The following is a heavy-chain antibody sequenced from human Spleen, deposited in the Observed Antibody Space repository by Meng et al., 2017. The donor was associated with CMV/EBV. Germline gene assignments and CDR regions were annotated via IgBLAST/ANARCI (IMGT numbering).Heavy chain of an antibody. CDR3: ARDVRSTSSWYIRFDY. J-gene: IGHJ4*02. Sequence: ASVKVSCKASGYTFSGHYMHWVRQVPGQGLEWMGGFDPEDGETIYAQKFQGRVTMTEDTSTDTAYMELSSLRSEDTAVYYCARDVRSTSSWYIRFDYWGQGTLVTVSS. D-gene: IGHD6-13*01. CDR1: GYTFSGHY. V-gene: IGHV1-24*01. CDR2: FDPEDGET.